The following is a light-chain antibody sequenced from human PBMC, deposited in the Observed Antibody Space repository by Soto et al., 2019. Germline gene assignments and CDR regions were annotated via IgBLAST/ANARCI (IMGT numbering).Light chain of an antibody. V-gene: IGKV1-39*01. J-gene: IGKJ4*01. Sequence: DIQMTQSPSSLSASVGDRVTITCRASQSISSYLYWYQQKPGKAPKLLIYAASSLQGGVPSRFSGSGSVTDFTPTISSLQPEDFATYYCQQSYSTLPGLTFGGGTKVDIK. CDR1: QSISSY. CDR3: QQSYSTLPGLT. CDR2: AAS.